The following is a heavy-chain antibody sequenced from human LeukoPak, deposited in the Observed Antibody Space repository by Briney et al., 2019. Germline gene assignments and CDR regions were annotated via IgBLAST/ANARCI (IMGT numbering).Heavy chain of an antibody. CDR1: GFTFSSYA. CDR3: ARSSTTVTTRFFDL. J-gene: IGHJ2*01. V-gene: IGHV3-23*01. D-gene: IGHD4-17*01. Sequence: GSLRLSCAASGFTFSSYAMSWVRQAPGKGLEWVSAISGSGGSTYYADSVKGRFTISRDNAKNSLYLQMNSLRAADTAFYYCARSSTTVTTRFFDLWGRGTLVTVSS. CDR2: ISGSGGST.